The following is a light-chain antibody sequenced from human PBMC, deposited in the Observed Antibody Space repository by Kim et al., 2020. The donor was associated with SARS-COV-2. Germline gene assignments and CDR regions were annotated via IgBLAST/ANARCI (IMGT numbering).Light chain of an antibody. CDR2: DAS. CDR3: QKRANWLT. CDR1: QSFDNY. V-gene: IGKV3-11*01. J-gene: IGKJ4*01. Sequence: EIVLTQSPATLSLSPGERATLSCRASQSFDNYLAWYQQKPGQTPRLLIYDASNRATGIPARFSGSGSGTDFTLTISSLEPEDFAVYYCQKRANWLTFGGGTKVDIK.